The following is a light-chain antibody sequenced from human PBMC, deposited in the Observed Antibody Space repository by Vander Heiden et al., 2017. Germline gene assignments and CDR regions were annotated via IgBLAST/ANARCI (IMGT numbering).Light chain of an antibody. CDR2: EVI. CDR1: SSDVGSYDL. J-gene: IGLJ1*01. CDR3: CSFAVGSTYV. Sequence: QSALTQPASVSGSPGQPITTSCTGTSSDVGSYDLVSWYQQHPGNAPKLIIYEVIKRPSGVSNRFSGSKSANTASLTISGLQAEDEADYYCCSFAVGSTYVFGTGTKVTVL. V-gene: IGLV2-23*02.